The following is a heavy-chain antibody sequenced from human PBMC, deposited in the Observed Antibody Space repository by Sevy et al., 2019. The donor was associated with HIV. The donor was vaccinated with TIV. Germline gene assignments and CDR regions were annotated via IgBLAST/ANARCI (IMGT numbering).Heavy chain of an antibody. J-gene: IGHJ4*02. CDR3: ATCNRGRDDKDISLVIAKGLDS. V-gene: IGHV3-30*04. D-gene: IGHD3-16*02. CDR1: GFGFSNYD. Sequence: GGSLRLSCPASGFGFSNYDMHWVRQAPGKGLEWVAAISYEVSNIYYAYSVGGRFTISGDNSRNTLSLQMNSLRAADTAIYYCATCNRGRDDKDISLVIAKGLDSWGQGTLVTVSS. CDR2: ISYEVSNI.